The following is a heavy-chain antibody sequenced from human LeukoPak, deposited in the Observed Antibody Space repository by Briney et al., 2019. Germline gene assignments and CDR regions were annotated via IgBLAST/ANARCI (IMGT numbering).Heavy chain of an antibody. CDR3: ARWGFQWLPRGYYFDY. V-gene: IGHV3-21*01. CDR1: GFTFSSYS. CDR2: ISSSSSYI. Sequence: GGSLRLSCAASGFTFSSYSMNWVRQAPGKGLEWVSSISSSSSYIYYADSVKGRFTISRDNAKNSLYLQMNSLRAEDTAVYYCARWGFQWLPRGYYFDYWGQGTLVTVSS. D-gene: IGHD6-19*01. J-gene: IGHJ4*02.